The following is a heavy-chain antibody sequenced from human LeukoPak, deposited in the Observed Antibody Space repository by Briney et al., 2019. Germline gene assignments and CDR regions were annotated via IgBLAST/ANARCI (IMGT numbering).Heavy chain of an antibody. CDR2: IYIRGST. Sequence: SETLSLTCTVSGDSVSSYYWTWIRQPAGKGLEWIGRIYIRGSTNYNPSLKSRVTMSVDTSKNQFSLRLNSVTAADTAVYYCARWIGYCSSTSCFYYFDYWGQGTLVTVSS. CDR1: GDSVSSYY. V-gene: IGHV4-4*07. CDR3: ARWIGYCSSTSCFYYFDY. D-gene: IGHD2-2*03. J-gene: IGHJ4*02.